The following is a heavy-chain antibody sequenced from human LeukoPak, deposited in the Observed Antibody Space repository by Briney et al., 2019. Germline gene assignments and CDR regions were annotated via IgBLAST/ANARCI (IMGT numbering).Heavy chain of an antibody. J-gene: IGHJ4*02. CDR2: IKQDGSEK. CDR3: ARDCRY. Sequence: PGGSLRLSCAASGFTFSSYWISWVRQAPGKGLEWVANIKQDGSEKYYVDSVKGRFTISRDNAKNSLYLQMNSLRAEDTAVYYCARDCRYWGQGTLVTVSS. CDR1: GFTFSSYW. V-gene: IGHV3-7*01.